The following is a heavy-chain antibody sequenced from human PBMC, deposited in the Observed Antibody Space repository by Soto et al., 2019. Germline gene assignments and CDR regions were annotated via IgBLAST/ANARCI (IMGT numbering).Heavy chain of an antibody. V-gene: IGHV3-21*01. CDR2: ISSSSSYI. CDR3: ARDVLLWFGEFNYFDY. D-gene: IGHD3-10*01. Sequence: EVQLVESGGGLVKPGGSLRLSCAASGFTFSSYSMNWVGQAPGKGLEWVSSISSSSSYIYYADSVKGRFTISRDNAKNSLYLQINSLRAEDTAVYYCARDVLLWFGEFNYFDYWGQGTLVTVSS. CDR1: GFTFSSYS. J-gene: IGHJ4*02.